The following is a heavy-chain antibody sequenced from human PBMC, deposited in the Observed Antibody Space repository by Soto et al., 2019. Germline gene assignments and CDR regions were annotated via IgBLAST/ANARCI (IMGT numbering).Heavy chain of an antibody. D-gene: IGHD3-10*02. Sequence: SETLSLTCTVSGGSISSYYWSWIRQPPGKGLEWIGYIYYSGSTNYNPSLKSRVTISVDTSKNQFSLKLSSVTAADTAMYYCARGDRVLNYYYYMDVWGKGTTVTVYS. CDR2: IYYSGST. CDR3: ARGDRVLNYYYYMDV. J-gene: IGHJ6*03. CDR1: GGSISSYY. V-gene: IGHV4-59*01.